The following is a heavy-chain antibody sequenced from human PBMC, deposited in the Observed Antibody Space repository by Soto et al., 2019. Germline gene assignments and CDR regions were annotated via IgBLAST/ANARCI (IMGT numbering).Heavy chain of an antibody. D-gene: IGHD3-10*01. CDR2: VYSSGSV. CDR1: GVPLSSAAYG. CDR3: ARLWGGTSWFDP. V-gene: IGHV4-31*11. J-gene: IGHJ5*02. Sequence: QVELQESGPRLLKPSQTLSLTCAVSGVPLSSAAYGWSWIRQHPGKGLEWIGCVYSSGSVYFNPSLKNRTSISLDMSKRQFSLNLSSVTASDTALYYCARLWGGTSWFDPWGQGTLVTVSS.